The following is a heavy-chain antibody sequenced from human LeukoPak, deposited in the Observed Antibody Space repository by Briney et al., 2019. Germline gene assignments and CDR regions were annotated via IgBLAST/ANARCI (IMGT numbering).Heavy chain of an antibody. CDR1: GFTFSNAW. CDR2: IKSKTDGGTT. CDR3: TTTGLSGYYDSSGYYYFDY. D-gene: IGHD3-22*01. J-gene: IGHJ4*02. Sequence: GGSLRLSCAASGFTFSNAWMSWVRQAPGKGLEWVGRIKSKTDGGTTDYAAPVKGIFTISRDDSKNTLYLQMNSLKTEDTAVYYCTTTGLSGYYDSSGYYYFDYWGQGTLVTVSS. V-gene: IGHV3-15*01.